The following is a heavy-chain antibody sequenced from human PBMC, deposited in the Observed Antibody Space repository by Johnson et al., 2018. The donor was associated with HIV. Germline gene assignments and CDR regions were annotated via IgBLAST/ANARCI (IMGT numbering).Heavy chain of an antibody. J-gene: IGHJ3*02. Sequence: VQLVESGGGLVQPGGSLRLSCAASGFTFSRYDMHWVRQATGKGLEWVSAIGTAGDTYYPGSVKARFTISRENAKNSLYLQMNSLRAEDTAVYFCARAINDAFDIWGQGTMVTVSS. CDR2: IGTAGDT. V-gene: IGHV3-13*01. CDR3: ARAINDAFDI. CDR1: GFTFSRYD.